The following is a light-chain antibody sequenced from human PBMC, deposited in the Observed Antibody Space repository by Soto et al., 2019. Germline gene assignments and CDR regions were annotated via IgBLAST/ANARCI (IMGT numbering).Light chain of an antibody. CDR1: QSVSSGY. CDR3: QQYGSSPRT. Sequence: VLKQTPGTLSLSPGERATLSCRASQSVSSGYLAWYQKKPGQAPRLLILDASSRATGIPDRFSGSGSGTDFTLTISRLEPEDFAVYYCQQYGSSPRTFGQGTKVDI. CDR2: DAS. J-gene: IGKJ1*01. V-gene: IGKV3-20*01.